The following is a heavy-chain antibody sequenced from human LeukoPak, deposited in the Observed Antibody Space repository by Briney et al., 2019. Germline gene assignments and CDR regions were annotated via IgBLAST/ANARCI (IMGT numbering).Heavy chain of an antibody. CDR3: AREFGIAAAGSWFDP. CDR1: GDSITGFY. CDR2: IHYSGTT. V-gene: IGHV4-59*12. D-gene: IGHD6-13*01. J-gene: IGHJ5*02. Sequence: SETLSLTCTVSGDSITGFYWNWIRQPPGKGLEWIGYIHYSGTTNYNPSLKSRVSISVDTSKNQFSLKLSSVTAADTAVYYCAREFGIAAAGSWFDPWGQGTLVTVSS.